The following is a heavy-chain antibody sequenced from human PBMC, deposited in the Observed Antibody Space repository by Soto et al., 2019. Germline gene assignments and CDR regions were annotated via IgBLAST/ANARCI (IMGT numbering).Heavy chain of an antibody. Sequence: QVQLVQSESEVKKPGSSVKVSCKVSGGTFKNYAISWVRQAPGQGLEWVGGILPVFDELHYAPKLQGRVTITADEVTSNGHLEMGKLNSEDPGVLFCARASYTYGYHYWGQGTLVTVSS. CDR1: GGTFKNYA. D-gene: IGHD5-18*01. CDR2: ILPVFDEL. V-gene: IGHV1-69*01. CDR3: ARASYTYGYHY. J-gene: IGHJ4*02.